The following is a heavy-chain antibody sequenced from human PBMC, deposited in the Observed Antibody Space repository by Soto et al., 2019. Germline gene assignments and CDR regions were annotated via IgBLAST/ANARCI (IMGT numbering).Heavy chain of an antibody. V-gene: IGHV1-46*01. CDR3: ARDKSGDCSSTSCYTKGGMDV. CDR1: GYTFTSYY. CDR2: INPSGGST. D-gene: IGHD2-2*02. Sequence: ASVKVSCKASGYTFTSYYMHWVRQAPGQGLEWMGIINPSGGSTSYAQKFQGRVTMTRDTSTSTVYMGLSSLRSEDTAVYYCARDKSGDCSSTSCYTKGGMDVWGQGTTVTVSS. J-gene: IGHJ6*02.